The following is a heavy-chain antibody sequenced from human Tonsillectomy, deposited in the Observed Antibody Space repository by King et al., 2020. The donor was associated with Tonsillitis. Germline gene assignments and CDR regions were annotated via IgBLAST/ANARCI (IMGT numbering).Heavy chain of an antibody. CDR1: GFTFDNYA. CDR3: AKDMGGSGRYCYGMDV. Sequence: VQLVESGGGLVQPGRSLRLSCAASGFTFDNYAMHWVRQAPGKGLEWVSGISWNSGSMGYADSVKGRFTISRDNANNSLYLHMNSLSAEDSAFYYCAKDMGGSGRYCYGMDVWGQGTTVTVSS. CDR2: ISWNSGSM. D-gene: IGHD3-10*01. V-gene: IGHV3-9*01. J-gene: IGHJ6*02.